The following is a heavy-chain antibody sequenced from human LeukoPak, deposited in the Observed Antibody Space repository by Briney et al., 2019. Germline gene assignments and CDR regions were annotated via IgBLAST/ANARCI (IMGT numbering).Heavy chain of an antibody. CDR2: IIPILGKA. J-gene: IGHJ1*01. D-gene: IGHD3-22*01. CDR3: ASGSYYYDSSGYSYFQH. V-gene: IGHV1-69*04. Sequence: GASVKVSCKTSGGTSSSYAISWVRQAPGQGLEWMGRIIPILGKANYAQKFQGRVTITADKSTSTAYMELSSLRSEDTAVYYCASGSYYYDSSGYSYFQHWGQGTLVTVSS. CDR1: GGTSSSYA.